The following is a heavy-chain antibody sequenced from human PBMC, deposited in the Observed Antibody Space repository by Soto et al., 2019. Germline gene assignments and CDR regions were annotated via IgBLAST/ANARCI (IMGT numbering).Heavy chain of an antibody. Sequence: GGSLRLSCAASGFTFSSYAMSWVRQAPGKGLEWVSAISGSGGSTYYADSVKGRFTISRDNSKNTLYLQMNSLRAEDTAVYYCAKDRYSSSWYGNYYYYYMDVWGKGTKVTVSS. CDR3: AKDRYSSSWYGNYYYYYMDV. CDR2: ISGSGGST. CDR1: GFTFSSYA. J-gene: IGHJ6*03. D-gene: IGHD6-13*01. V-gene: IGHV3-23*01.